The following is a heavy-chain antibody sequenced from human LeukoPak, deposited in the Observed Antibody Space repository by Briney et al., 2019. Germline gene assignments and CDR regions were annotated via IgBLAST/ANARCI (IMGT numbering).Heavy chain of an antibody. CDR3: ARADYSSTWSHDYYYMDV. V-gene: IGHV4-39*07. D-gene: IGHD6-13*01. Sequence: SETLSLTCSVSGGSISDSNYYWVCIRQSPGKGLEWIGGIYYSGGTYYNPFLKSRVSMSINTAMNQFSLKLTSATAADTAVYYCARADYSSTWSHDYYYMDVWGKGTTVTVSS. CDR2: IYYSGGT. J-gene: IGHJ6*03. CDR1: GGSISDSNYY.